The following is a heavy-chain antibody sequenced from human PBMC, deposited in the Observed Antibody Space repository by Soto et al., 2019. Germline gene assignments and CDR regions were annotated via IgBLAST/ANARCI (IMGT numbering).Heavy chain of an antibody. Sequence: QVQLVESGGGVVQPGRSLRLSCAASGFTFSSYGMHWVRQAPGKGLEWVAVIWYDGSNKYYADSVKGRFTISRDNSKNTLYLQMNSLRAEDTAVYYCARDSDYKVHNWFDPWGQGTLVTVSS. CDR1: GFTFSSYG. V-gene: IGHV3-33*01. J-gene: IGHJ5*02. CDR2: IWYDGSNK. CDR3: ARDSDYKVHNWFDP. D-gene: IGHD4-4*01.